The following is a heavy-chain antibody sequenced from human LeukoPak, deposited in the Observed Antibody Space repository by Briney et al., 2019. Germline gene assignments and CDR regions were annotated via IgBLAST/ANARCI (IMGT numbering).Heavy chain of an antibody. D-gene: IGHD3-10*01. V-gene: IGHV3-15*01. CDR2: IKSNLDGGTT. CDR1: GFTFSGAW. Sequence: KSGGSLRLSCAASGFTFSGAWMSWVRQAPGKGLEWVGRIKSNLDGGTTDYAAPVKGRFSVSRDDSKNTLVLQMNSLKTEDTAVYYCVTVQFARTMSFDYWGQGTLVTVSS. J-gene: IGHJ4*02. CDR3: VTVQFARTMSFDY.